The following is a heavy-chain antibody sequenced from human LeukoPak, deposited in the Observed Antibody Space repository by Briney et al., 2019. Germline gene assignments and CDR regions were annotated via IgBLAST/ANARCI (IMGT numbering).Heavy chain of an antibody. CDR1: GFTFSNAW. Sequence: GGSLRLSCAASGFTFSNAWMSWVRQAPGKGLEWVGRIKSKTDGGTTDYAAPVKGRFTISRDDSKNTLYLQMNSLKTEDTAVYYCTTGNGYHIFPPAFDIWGQGTMVTVSS. J-gene: IGHJ3*02. V-gene: IGHV3-15*01. D-gene: IGHD1-1*01. CDR3: TTGNGYHIFPPAFDI. CDR2: IKSKTDGGTT.